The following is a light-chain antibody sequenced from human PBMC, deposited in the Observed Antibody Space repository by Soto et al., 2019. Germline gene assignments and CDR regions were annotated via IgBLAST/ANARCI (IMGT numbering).Light chain of an antibody. J-gene: IGKJ1*01. CDR2: DVS. CDR3: QQYGSSPT. Sequence: ETVLTQSPGTLSLSPGERATLSCRSSQSVSSNYLAWDQQKPGQAPRLLIYDVSSRATGIQDRFSGSGSGTDFTLTSRRLEPEDFAMYYCQQYGSSPTFGQGTKVEIK. CDR1: QSVSSNY. V-gene: IGKV3-20*01.